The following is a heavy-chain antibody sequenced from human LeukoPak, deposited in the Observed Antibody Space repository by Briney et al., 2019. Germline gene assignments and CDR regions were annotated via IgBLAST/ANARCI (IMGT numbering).Heavy chain of an antibody. CDR1: GFTFSSYG. Sequence: RSPRLSCAASGFTFSSYGMHWVRQAPGKGLEWVAVIWYDGSNKYYADSVKGRFTISRDNSKNTLYLQMNSLRAEVTAVYYCAKELYYDFWSGYYTTGFDYWGQGTLVTVSS. D-gene: IGHD3-3*01. CDR3: AKELYYDFWSGYYTTGFDY. J-gene: IGHJ4*02. V-gene: IGHV3-33*06. CDR2: IWYDGSNK.